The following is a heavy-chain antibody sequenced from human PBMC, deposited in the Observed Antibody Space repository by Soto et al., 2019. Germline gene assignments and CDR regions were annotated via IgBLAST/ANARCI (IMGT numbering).Heavy chain of an antibody. CDR1: GGSISSSSYY. CDR3: ARLPEDRGAFDV. Sequence: QLQLQESGPGLVKPSETLSLSCTFSGGSISSSSYYWGWIRQPPGKGLEWIGSIYYSGNTYYNPSLKSRVTISVDTSKNHFSLKLSSAAAADTAVYYCARLPEDRGAFDVWGQGAMVTVSS. J-gene: IGHJ3*01. CDR2: IYYSGNT. V-gene: IGHV4-39*01.